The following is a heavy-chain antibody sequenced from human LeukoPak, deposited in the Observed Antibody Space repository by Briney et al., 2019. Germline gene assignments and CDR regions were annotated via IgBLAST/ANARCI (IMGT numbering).Heavy chain of an antibody. CDR3: ARAPGIVGTTPFGNY. CDR1: GGSVSSGSYY. J-gene: IGHJ4*02. V-gene: IGHV4-61*03. Sequence: SETPSLTCSVFGGSVSSGSYYWSWIRQSPGKGLEWIGCIYYSGSTNYNPSLRGRVAMSIDTSKNHFSLRLISVTAADTAIYYCARAPGIVGTTPFGNYWGRGTLATVSS. CDR2: IYYSGST. D-gene: IGHD1-26*01.